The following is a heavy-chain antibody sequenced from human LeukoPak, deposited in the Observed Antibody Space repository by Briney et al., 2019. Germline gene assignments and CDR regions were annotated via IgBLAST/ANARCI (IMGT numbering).Heavy chain of an antibody. CDR1: TFTLSSYT. J-gene: IGHJ3*02. V-gene: IGHV3-21*01. CDR3: VRVRFAGPQAFDI. D-gene: IGHD4/OR15-4a*01. Sequence: GGSLRLSCAASTFTLSSYTMNWVRQAPGKGLEWVSSISSSSTYINYADSVKGRFTISRDNAKNSMALQMNSLRAEDTAVYYCVRVRFAGPQAFDIWGQGTMVTVAS. CDR2: ISSSSTYI.